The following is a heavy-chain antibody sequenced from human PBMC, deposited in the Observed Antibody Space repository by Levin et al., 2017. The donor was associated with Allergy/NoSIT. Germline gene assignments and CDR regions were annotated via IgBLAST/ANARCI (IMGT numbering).Heavy chain of an antibody. CDR2: IYYSGST. Sequence: SQTLSLTCAVSCGSLGSTYWTWMRQPPGKGLEWIGYIYYSGSTNYSPYLKSRVTMSVDTSKNQFSLKLTSLTAADTAVYYFARQLPASYYYYMDVWGKGTTVNVYS. CDR3: ARQLPASYYYYMDV. V-gene: IGHV4-59*08. CDR1: CGSLGSTY. J-gene: IGHJ6*03.